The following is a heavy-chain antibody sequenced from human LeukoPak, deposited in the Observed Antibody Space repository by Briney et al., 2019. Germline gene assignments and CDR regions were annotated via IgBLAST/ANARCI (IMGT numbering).Heavy chain of an antibody. J-gene: IGHJ6*02. Sequence: PGGSLRLSCAASGFTFSSHWMSWVRQAPGKGLEWVANIKLDGSEKYYVDSVKGRFTISRDNAKNSLYLEMNRLRAEDTAVYYCARDSLVRVYYGMDVWGQGTTVTVSS. CDR2: IKLDGSEK. CDR3: ARDSLVRVYYGMDV. D-gene: IGHD1-26*01. CDR1: GFTFSSHW. V-gene: IGHV3-7*01.